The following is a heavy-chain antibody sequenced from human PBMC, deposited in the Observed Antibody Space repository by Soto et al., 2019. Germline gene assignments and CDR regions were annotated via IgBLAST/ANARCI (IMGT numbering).Heavy chain of an antibody. CDR1: GYTFTSHY. J-gene: IGHJ4*02. D-gene: IGHD2-15*01. CDR2: INPSSGDT. V-gene: IGHV1-46*03. Sequence: QVQLVQSGAEVKKPGASVKVSCKASGYTFTSHYIHWVRQAPGQGLEWMGIINPSSGDTTYARKFEDRVTVTRDTSTTTVYMELSGLRSEATAVYYCTRGEILVVVVAEKFDYWGRGTLVTVSS. CDR3: TRGEILVVVVAEKFDY.